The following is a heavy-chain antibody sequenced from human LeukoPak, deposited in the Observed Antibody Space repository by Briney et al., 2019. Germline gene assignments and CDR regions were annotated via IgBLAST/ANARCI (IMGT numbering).Heavy chain of an antibody. J-gene: IGHJ4*02. Sequence: SETLSLTCTVSGVSISSYYWSWIRQPPGKGLEWVGYIYYSGSTNCNTTLKRRVTISVDTTKNQFSLKLSSVTAADRAVYYCARSWGYYSGGSCYHFPIDYWGQGTLVTVSS. CDR3: ARSWGYYSGGSCYHFPIDY. D-gene: IGHD2-15*01. CDR1: GVSISSYY. CDR2: IYYSGST. V-gene: IGHV4-59*01.